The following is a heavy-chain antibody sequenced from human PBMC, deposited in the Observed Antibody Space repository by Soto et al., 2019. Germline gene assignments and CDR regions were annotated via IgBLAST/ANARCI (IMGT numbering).Heavy chain of an antibody. CDR2: IYYSVST. V-gene: IGHV4-59*01. J-gene: IGHJ4*02. CDR3: AGGVTTSQFPLDY. Sequence: PSETLSLTCTVPGGSISSYYWSWIRQLPGKGLEWIGYIYYSVSTNYTPSLKSRVTISVDTSKIQFSLKLSSVTAADTAVYYCAGGVTTSQFPLDYWGQGALVTVSS. CDR1: GGSISSYY. D-gene: IGHD4-17*01.